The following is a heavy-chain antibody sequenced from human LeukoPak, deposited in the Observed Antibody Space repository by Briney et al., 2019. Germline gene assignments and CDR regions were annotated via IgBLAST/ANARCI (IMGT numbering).Heavy chain of an antibody. J-gene: IGHJ4*02. CDR3: ARDVGAVVPAAPFDY. CDR2: IYYSGST. CDR1: GGSISSYY. V-gene: IGHV4-59*12. D-gene: IGHD2-2*01. Sequence: SETLSLTCTVSGGSISSYYWSWIRQPPGKGLEWIGYIYYSGSTNYNPSLKSRVTISVDTSKNQFSLKLSSVTAADTAVYYCARDVGAVVPAAPFDYWGQGTLVTVSS.